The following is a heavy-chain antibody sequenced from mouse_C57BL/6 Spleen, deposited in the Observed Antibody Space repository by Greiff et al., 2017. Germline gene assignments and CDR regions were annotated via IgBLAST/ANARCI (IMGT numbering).Heavy chain of an antibody. CDR3: ARPVYDYDGYAMDY. CDR2: ISSGSSTI. V-gene: IGHV5-17*01. CDR1: GFTFSDYG. J-gene: IGHJ4*01. Sequence: EVKVVESGGGLVKPGGSLKLSCAASGFTFSDYGMHWVRQAPEKGLAWVAYISSGSSTIYYADKVKGRFTISRDNAKNTLFLQMTSRRSEDTGMYYCARPVYDYDGYAMDYWGQGTSVTVSS. D-gene: IGHD2-4*01.